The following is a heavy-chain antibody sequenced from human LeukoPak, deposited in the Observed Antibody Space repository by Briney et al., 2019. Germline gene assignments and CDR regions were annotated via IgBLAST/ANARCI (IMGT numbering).Heavy chain of an antibody. CDR2: INHSGSS. CDR3: ARGYYDSSGYSRVFDY. J-gene: IGHJ4*02. CDR1: GGSFSGYY. Sequence: SETLSLTCAVYGGSFSGYYWSWIRQPPGNGLGWIWEINHSGSSNYNPSLKSRVHISVDTSKNQFSLKLSSVTAADTAVYYCARGYYDSSGYSRVFDYWGQGTLVTVSS. D-gene: IGHD3-22*01. V-gene: IGHV4-34*01.